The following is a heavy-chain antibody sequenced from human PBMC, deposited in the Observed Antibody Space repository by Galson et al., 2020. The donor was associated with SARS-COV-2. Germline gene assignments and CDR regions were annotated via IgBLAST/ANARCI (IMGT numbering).Heavy chain of an antibody. Sequence: GGSLRLSCAASGFTFSNYWMHWVRQAPGKGLVWVSRINSDGYNTSYADSVKGRFTISRDNAKNTLYLQMNSLRVEDTAVYYCTATRAYWGQGTLVTVSS. CDR3: TATRAY. CDR2: INSDGYNT. J-gene: IGHJ4*02. D-gene: IGHD1-26*01. V-gene: IGHV3-74*01. CDR1: GFTFSNYW.